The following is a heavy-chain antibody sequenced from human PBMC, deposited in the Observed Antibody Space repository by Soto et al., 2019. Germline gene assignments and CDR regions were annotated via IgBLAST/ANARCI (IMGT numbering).Heavy chain of an antibody. D-gene: IGHD3-10*01. Sequence: QVQLQESGPGLVKPSETLSLTCTVSGGSVSSASYYWSWIRQPPGKGLEWIGYIHYIESTNYNPSLKSRVIMSVDPPKNEFSLKLTSVTAADTAFYSCARGLIRADGPYYYYGLDVWGQGTTVTVSS. CDR2: IHYIEST. CDR3: ARGLIRADGPYYYYGLDV. V-gene: IGHV4-61*01. CDR1: GGSVSSASYY. J-gene: IGHJ6*02.